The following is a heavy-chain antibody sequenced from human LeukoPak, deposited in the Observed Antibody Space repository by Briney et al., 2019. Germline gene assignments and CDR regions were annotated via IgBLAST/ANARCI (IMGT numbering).Heavy chain of an antibody. CDR3: TRGWRSGIAAAYYYYGMDA. CDR1: GYTLTSYG. Sequence: ASVKVSCKASGYTLTSYGFSWVRQAPGQGLEGMGWNSAYNGNTNYAQKLQGRVTLTTDTSTRTAYMELRRLRSDDTAVYYCTRGWRSGIAAAYYYYGMDAWGQGTTVTVSS. J-gene: IGHJ6*02. D-gene: IGHD6-13*01. V-gene: IGHV1-18*01. CDR2: NSAYNGNT.